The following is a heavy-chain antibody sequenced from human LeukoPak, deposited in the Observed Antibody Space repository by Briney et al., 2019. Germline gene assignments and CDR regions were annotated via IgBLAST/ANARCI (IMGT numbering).Heavy chain of an antibody. CDR3: AKPGYSSNSGFDY. V-gene: IGHV3-23*01. CDR2: IGDKNSRT. CDR1: GFAFDNCA. Sequence: GGSLRLSCIGSGFAFDNCAFGWVRQAPERGLAWVSGIGDKNSRTYNADSVRGRFTISRDNSKNTLYLQMNSLRAEDTAVYSCAKPGYSSNSGFDYWGQGTLVTVSS. J-gene: IGHJ4*02. D-gene: IGHD6-13*01.